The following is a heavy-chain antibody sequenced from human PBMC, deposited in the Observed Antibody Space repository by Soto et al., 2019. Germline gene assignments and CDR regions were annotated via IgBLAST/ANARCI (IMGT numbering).Heavy chain of an antibody. CDR1: GGSISSGGYY. D-gene: IGHD4-17*01. J-gene: IGHJ6*03. CDR3: ARNGDYRGYYYYYMDV. V-gene: IGHV4-31*03. Sequence: QVQLQESGPGLVKPSQTLSLTCTVSGGSISSGGYYWRWIRQHPGKGREWIGYIYYSGSTYYNPSLKSRVTISADTSKNQFSLKLSSVTAADTAVYYCARNGDYRGYYYYYMDVWGKGTTVTVSS. CDR2: IYYSGST.